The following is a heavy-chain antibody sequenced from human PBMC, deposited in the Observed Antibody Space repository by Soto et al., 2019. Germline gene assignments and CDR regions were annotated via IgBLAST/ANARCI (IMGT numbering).Heavy chain of an antibody. CDR2: IFFTWSA. J-gene: IGHJ6*02. V-gene: IGHV4-61*01. Sequence: LSLTCTVSGGSVSTGSYDWSWIRQPPVKGLEWIGKIFFTWSAHYNPSLRNRVTMSVDTSKDQFSLTLTSVTAADTAVYYCARDGHGMDVWGQGTTDTVSS. CDR3: ARDGHGMDV. CDR1: GGSVSTGSYD.